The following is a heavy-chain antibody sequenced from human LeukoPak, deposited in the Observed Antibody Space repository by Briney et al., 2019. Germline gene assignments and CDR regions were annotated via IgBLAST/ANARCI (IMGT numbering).Heavy chain of an antibody. J-gene: IGHJ4*02. CDR2: INAGNGNT. V-gene: IGHV1-3*01. D-gene: IGHD3-3*01. CDR3: ARCYSDFWSGYKDHYFDY. CDR1: GYTFTSYA. Sequence: ASVKVSCKASGYTFTSYAMHWVRQAPRQRLEWMGWINAGNGNTKYSQKFQGRVTITRDTSASTAYMELSSLRSEDTAVYYCARCYSDFWSGYKDHYFDYWGQGTLVTVSS.